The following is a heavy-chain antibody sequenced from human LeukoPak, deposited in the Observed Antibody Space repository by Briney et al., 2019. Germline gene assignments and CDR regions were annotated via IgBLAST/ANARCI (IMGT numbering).Heavy chain of an antibody. Sequence: SETLSLTCIVSGGSISSSSYYWGWIRQPPGKGLEWIGSIYYSGSTYYNPSLKSRVTISVDTSKNQFSLKLSSVTAADTAVYYCARDRYYDSSGYYDYWGQGTLVTVSS. J-gene: IGHJ4*02. V-gene: IGHV4-39*07. D-gene: IGHD3-22*01. CDR3: ARDRYYDSSGYYDY. CDR1: GGSISSSSYY. CDR2: IYYSGST.